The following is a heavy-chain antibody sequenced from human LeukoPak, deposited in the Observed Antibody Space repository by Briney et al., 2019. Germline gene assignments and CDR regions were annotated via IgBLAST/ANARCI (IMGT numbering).Heavy chain of an antibody. J-gene: IGHJ5*02. V-gene: IGHV4-31*03. Sequence: SETLSLTCTVSGGSISSGGYYWSWIRQHPGKGLEWIGYIYYSGSIYYNPSLKSRVTISVDTSKNQFSLKLSSVTAADTAVYNCARYSSAWFDPWGQGTLVTVSS. CDR3: ARYSSAWFDP. CDR2: IYYSGSI. CDR1: GGSISSGGYY. D-gene: IGHD6-25*01.